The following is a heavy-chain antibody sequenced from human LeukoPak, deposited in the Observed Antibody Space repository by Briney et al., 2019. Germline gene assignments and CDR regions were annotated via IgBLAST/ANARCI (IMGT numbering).Heavy chain of an antibody. CDR1: GYSISSGYY. J-gene: IGHJ5*02. V-gene: IGHV4-38-2*02. CDR3: ASGLQTPMVREVPFDP. CDR2: IYHSGST. D-gene: IGHD3-10*01. Sequence: SETLSLTCTVSGYSISSGYYWGWIRQPPGKGLEWIGSIYHSGSTYYNPSLKSRVTISVDTSKNQFSLKLSSVTAADTAVYYCASGLQTPMVREVPFDPWGQGTLVTVSS.